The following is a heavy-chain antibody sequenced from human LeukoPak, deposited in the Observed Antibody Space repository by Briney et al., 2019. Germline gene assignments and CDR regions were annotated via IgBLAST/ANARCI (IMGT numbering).Heavy chain of an antibody. CDR1: GFTFSSYA. Sequence: PGGSLRLSCAASGFTFSSYAMSWVRQAPGKGLEWVSAISGSGGSTYYADSVKGRFTISRDNSKNTLYLQMNSLRAEDTAVYYCAKDRSDYYDSSGYDTWGQGTLVTVSS. V-gene: IGHV3-23*01. CDR3: AKDRSDYYDSSGYDT. J-gene: IGHJ4*02. D-gene: IGHD3-22*01. CDR2: ISGSGGST.